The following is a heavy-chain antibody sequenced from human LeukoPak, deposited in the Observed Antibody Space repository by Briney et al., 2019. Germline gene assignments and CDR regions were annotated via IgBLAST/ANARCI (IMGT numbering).Heavy chain of an antibody. D-gene: IGHD3-9*01. CDR2: ISSSHIDL. CDR3: AREHDVLTGGLDY. CDR1: GFTFNRYI. V-gene: IGHV3-21*01. Sequence: GGPLRLSCAASGFTFNRYIMHWVRQAPGKGLEWVSSISSSHIDLKYADSVKGRFTISRNNARNSLSLQMNSLGVDDTATYYCAREHDVLTGGLDYWGQGTLVTVSS. J-gene: IGHJ4*02.